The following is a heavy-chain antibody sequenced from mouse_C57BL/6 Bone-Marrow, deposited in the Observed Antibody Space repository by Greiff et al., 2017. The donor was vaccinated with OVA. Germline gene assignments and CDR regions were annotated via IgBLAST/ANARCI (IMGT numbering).Heavy chain of an antibody. CDR1: GFSLTSYG. CDR2: IWSGGST. CDR3: ARNFYYSNYWFAY. V-gene: IGHV2-2*01. D-gene: IGHD2-5*01. J-gene: IGHJ3*01. Sequence: QVQLKESGPGLVQPSQSLSITCTVSGFSLTSYGVHWVRQSPGKGLEWLGVIWSGGSTDYNAAFISRLSISKDNSKSQVFFKMNSLQADDTAIYYCARNFYYSNYWFAYWGQGTLVTVSA.